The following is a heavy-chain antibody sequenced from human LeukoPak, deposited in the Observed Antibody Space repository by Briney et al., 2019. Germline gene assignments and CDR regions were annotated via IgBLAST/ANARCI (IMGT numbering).Heavy chain of an antibody. Sequence: PGRSLRLSCAASGFSFSKYWMHWVRQTPGEGLVWVSRIREDGTYTSYAYSMKGRFTISRDNAGNTVFLQMNSLRAEDTAVYYCARDFDMGITPGDDFDFWGQGTLVTVSS. V-gene: IGHV3-74*01. J-gene: IGHJ4*02. CDR3: ARDFDMGITPGDDFDF. CDR2: IREDGTYT. CDR1: GFSFSKYW. D-gene: IGHD3-9*01.